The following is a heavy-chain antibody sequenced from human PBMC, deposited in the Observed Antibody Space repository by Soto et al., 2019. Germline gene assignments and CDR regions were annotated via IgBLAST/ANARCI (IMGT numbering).Heavy chain of an antibody. D-gene: IGHD3-16*01. CDR2: IWYDGSNK. V-gene: IGHV3-33*01. J-gene: IGHJ4*02. CDR1: GFTFSSYG. CDR3: ARDIGFDYVN. Sequence: LRLSCAASGFTFSSYGMHWVRQAPGKGLEWVAVIWYDGSNKYYADSVKGRFTISRDNSKNTLYLQMNSLSAEDTGVYFCARDIGFDYVNWGQGTLVTVSS.